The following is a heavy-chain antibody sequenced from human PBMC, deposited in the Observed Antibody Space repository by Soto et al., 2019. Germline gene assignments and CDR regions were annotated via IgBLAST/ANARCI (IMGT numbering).Heavy chain of an antibody. V-gene: IGHV4-4*07. D-gene: IGHD2-2*01. J-gene: IGHJ4*02. Sequence: SETLSLTCTVSGGSVSSYYWSWIRQPAGKGLEWIGRIYTSGSTNYSPSLKSRVTMSVDTSKNQFSLKLSSVTAADTAVYYCAGEYIVVVPAAQGYFDYWGQGTLVTVSS. CDR1: GGSVSSYY. CDR2: IYTSGST. CDR3: AGEYIVVVPAAQGYFDY.